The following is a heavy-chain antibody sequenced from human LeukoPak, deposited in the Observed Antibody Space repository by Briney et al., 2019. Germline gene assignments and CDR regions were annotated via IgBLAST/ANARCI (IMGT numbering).Heavy chain of an antibody. V-gene: IGHV3-15*01. CDR2: IKSKIDGGTT. D-gene: IGHD1-26*01. CDR1: GFTFSNAW. Sequence: KPGGSLRLSCAASGFTFSNAWMSWVRQAPGKGLEWVGRIKSKIDGGTTDYAAPVKGRFILSRDNSKNTLYLQMNSLRAEDTAVYYCARQGATTDFDYWGQGTLVTVSS. CDR3: ARQGATTDFDY. J-gene: IGHJ4*02.